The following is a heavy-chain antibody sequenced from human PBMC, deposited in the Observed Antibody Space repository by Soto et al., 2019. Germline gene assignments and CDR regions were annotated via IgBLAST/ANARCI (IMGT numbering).Heavy chain of an antibody. CDR2: IIPIFGTA. CDR3: ARVVSWELLHLDY. J-gene: IGHJ4*02. V-gene: IGHV1-69*13. CDR1: GGTFSSYA. Sequence: SVKVSCKASGGTFSSYAISWVRQAPGQGLEWMGGIIPIFGTANYAQKFQGRVTITADESTSTAYMELSSLRSEDTAVYYCARVVSWELLHLDYWGQGTLVTVSS. D-gene: IGHD1-26*01.